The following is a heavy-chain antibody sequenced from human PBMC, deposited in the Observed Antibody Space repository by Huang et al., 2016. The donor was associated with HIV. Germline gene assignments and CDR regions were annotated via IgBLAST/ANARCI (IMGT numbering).Heavy chain of an antibody. CDR1: TFTCGAYW. Sequence: VESGGRSVQPGGSIRLSCVGSTFTCGAYWMRWVRQHPGKGREGVANIKQDETEKYYVDSVKGRFNISRDNAKKVLFLEMDALRVEDTAIYFCATKTAGMDIWGQGTTVIVSS. V-gene: IGHV3-7*01. CDR3: ATKTAGMDI. J-gene: IGHJ6*02. CDR2: IKQDETEK.